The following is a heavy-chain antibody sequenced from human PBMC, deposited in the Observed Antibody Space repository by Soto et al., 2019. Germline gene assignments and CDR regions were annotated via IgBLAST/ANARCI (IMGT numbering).Heavy chain of an antibody. J-gene: IGHJ4*02. CDR1: GGSFSNGRYY. CDR3: ATNSWSGYGAFDY. Sequence: QVQLQESGPGLVKPSQTLSLTCTVSGGSFSNGRYYWSWIRQHPGKGLEWIGYIYYSGGTYYNPSLRSRVIMSVDTSKNQFSLKLSSVTAADTAVYYCATNSWSGYGAFDYWGQGTLVTVSS. D-gene: IGHD3-3*01. CDR2: IYYSGGT. V-gene: IGHV4-31*03.